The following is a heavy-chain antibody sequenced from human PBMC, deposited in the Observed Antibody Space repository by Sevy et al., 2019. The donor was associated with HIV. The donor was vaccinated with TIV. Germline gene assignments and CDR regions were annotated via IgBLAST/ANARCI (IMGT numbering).Heavy chain of an antibody. CDR2: IKGDGSEI. CDR3: ARDPGGRDWFDP. CDR1: GFTFSYYR. V-gene: IGHV3-7*03. Sequence: GGSLRLSCAASGFTFSYYRMSWVRQAPGKGLEWVANIKGDGSEIYYVDSVKGRFTISRDNAKNSLFLEMNSLRAEDTAVYYCARDPGGRDWFDPWGQGTLVTVPS. D-gene: IGHD2-15*01. J-gene: IGHJ5*02.